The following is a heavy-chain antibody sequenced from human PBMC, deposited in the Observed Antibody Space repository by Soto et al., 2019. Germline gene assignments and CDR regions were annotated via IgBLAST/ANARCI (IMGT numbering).Heavy chain of an antibody. CDR1: GFTVSNYA. J-gene: IGHJ6*02. Sequence: QVQLVESGGGEVQPGRSLRLSCASSGFTVSNYAFHWVRQAPGKGLEWVAVISSDGSNKYYADSVKGRFTISRDNSKNTLFLQMNSLRPEDTAMYYCASEDCSDTNCYSGYYFYYYGMDVWGQGTTVTVSS. CDR3: ASEDCSDTNCYSGYYFYYYGMDV. D-gene: IGHD2-2*02. V-gene: IGHV3-30-3*01. CDR2: ISSDGSNK.